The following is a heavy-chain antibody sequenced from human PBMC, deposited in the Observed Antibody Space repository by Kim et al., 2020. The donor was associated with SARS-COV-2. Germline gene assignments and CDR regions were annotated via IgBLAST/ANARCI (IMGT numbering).Heavy chain of an antibody. Sequence: NYAQKLQRRVTLTTDTSTRTAYMELRSLRSDDTAVYYCARVPVAYAGEDYWGQGTLVTVSS. V-gene: IGHV1-18*01. D-gene: IGHD2-8*01. J-gene: IGHJ4*02. CDR3: ARVPVAYAGEDY.